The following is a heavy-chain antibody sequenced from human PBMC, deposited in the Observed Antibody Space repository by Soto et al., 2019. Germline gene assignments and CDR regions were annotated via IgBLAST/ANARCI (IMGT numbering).Heavy chain of an antibody. CDR3: ARYQEAAAFND. Sequence: QVQLVQSGAEVRKPGASVKVSCKASGFPFTSLDINWVRQAPGQGLEWVGYMTPSGYIGFAQKFRGRVSMTRDASTSTVSMELSSLRSDDTAVYYCARYQEAAAFNDWGQGTQVTVSS. V-gene: IGHV1-8*01. CDR2: MTPSGYI. J-gene: IGHJ4*02. D-gene: IGHD6-25*01. CDR1: GFPFTSLD.